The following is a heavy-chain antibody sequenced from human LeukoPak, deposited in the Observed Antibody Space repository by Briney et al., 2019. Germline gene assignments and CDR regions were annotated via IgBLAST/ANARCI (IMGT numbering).Heavy chain of an antibody. CDR1: GGSISSYY. D-gene: IGHD3-10*01. Sequence: SETLSLTCTVSGGSISSYYWSWIRQPPGKGLEWIGYIYYSGSTNYNPSLKRRVTISVDTSKNQFSLKLSSVTAADTAVYYCARGGYYGSGNDFRFDPWGQGTLVTVSS. CDR2: IYYSGST. V-gene: IGHV4-59*01. J-gene: IGHJ5*02. CDR3: ARGGYYGSGNDFRFDP.